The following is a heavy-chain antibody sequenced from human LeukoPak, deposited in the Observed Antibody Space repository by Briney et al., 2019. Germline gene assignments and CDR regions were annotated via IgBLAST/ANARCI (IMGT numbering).Heavy chain of an antibody. CDR3: ARVAAGYSVNYFDY. J-gene: IGHJ4*02. D-gene: IGHD4-23*01. CDR2: ISTGSSTT. CDR1: EFAFSTYN. Sequence: GGSLRLSCAASEFAFSTYNMNWVRQAPGKGLEWVSYISTGSSTTYYADSVKGRFTISRDNVENSLYLQMNSLRDEDTAVYYCARVAAGYSVNYFDYWGQGTLVTVSS. V-gene: IGHV3-48*02.